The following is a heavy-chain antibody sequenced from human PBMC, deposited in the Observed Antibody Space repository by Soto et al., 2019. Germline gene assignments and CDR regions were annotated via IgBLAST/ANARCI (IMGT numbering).Heavy chain of an antibody. J-gene: IGHJ4*02. D-gene: IGHD2-2*02. CDR1: GGPFSGYY. Sequence: QVQLQQWGAGLLKPSETLSLTCAVYGGPFSGYYWSWIRQPPGKGLEWIGEINHSGSTNYNPSLKSRVTISVDTSKNQFSLKLSSVTAADTAVYYCARGPYPYDYWGQGTLVTVSS. V-gene: IGHV4-34*01. CDR3: ARGPYPYDY. CDR2: INHSGST.